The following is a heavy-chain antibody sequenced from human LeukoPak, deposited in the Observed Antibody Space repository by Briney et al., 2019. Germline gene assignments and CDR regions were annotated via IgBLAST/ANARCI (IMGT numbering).Heavy chain of an antibody. D-gene: IGHD6-13*01. J-gene: IGHJ6*02. CDR1: ADSISSSSYY. Sequence: PSETLSLTCTVSADSISSSSYYRGWVRQPPGKGLEWIGSIFYSGSTYYNPSLKSRVTISVDTSKNQFSLKLRSVTAADTALYYCARARGYSSSWYRDYYYYGMDVWGQGTTVTVSS. CDR2: IFYSGST. CDR3: ARARGYSSSWYRDYYYYGMDV. V-gene: IGHV4-39*01.